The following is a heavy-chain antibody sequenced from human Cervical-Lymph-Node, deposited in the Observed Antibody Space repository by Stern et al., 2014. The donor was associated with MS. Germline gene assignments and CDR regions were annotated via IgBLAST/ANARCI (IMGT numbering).Heavy chain of an antibody. Sequence: VQLVQSGAELIRPGESLKISCKGSGYKFSIYWIAWVRQMPGKGLEWMGTIYPGDSKPRYSPSFQAQVTMSAEKSTSTAYLQWSSLNASDTAMYFCARQTTAWASDVWGQGTLVTVSS. J-gene: IGHJ4*02. CDR1: GYKFSIYW. V-gene: IGHV5-51*01. CDR2: IYPGDSKP. D-gene: IGHD1-14*01. CDR3: ARQTTAWASDV.